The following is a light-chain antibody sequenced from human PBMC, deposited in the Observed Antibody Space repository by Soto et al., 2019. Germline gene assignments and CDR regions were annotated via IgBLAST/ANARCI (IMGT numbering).Light chain of an antibody. Sequence: EIVLTQSPATLSLSPGERATLSCRASQSVSSYLAWYQQKPGQAPRLLIYDASNRATGIPARFSGSGSGTDFTLTISSLEPEDFAVYYCQQRSNWPGGTFCPGIKVDIK. CDR2: DAS. V-gene: IGKV3-11*01. J-gene: IGKJ3*01. CDR3: QQRSNWPGGT. CDR1: QSVSSY.